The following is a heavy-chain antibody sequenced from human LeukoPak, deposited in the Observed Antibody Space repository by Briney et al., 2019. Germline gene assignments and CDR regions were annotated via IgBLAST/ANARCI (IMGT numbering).Heavy chain of an antibody. Sequence: GGSLRLSCAASGFTFSSYSMNWVRQAPGKGLEWVSSISSSSSYIYYADSVKGRFTISRDNAKNSLYLQMNSLRAEDTAVYYCARDLGSTVQQSDYWGQGTLVTVSS. CDR2: ISSSSSYI. CDR1: GFTFSSYS. D-gene: IGHD1-1*01. CDR3: ARDLGSTVQQSDY. V-gene: IGHV3-21*01. J-gene: IGHJ4*02.